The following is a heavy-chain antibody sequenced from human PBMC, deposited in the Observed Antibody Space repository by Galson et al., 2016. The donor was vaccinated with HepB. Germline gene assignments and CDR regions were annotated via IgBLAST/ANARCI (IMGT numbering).Heavy chain of an antibody. J-gene: IGHJ4*02. Sequence: SLRLSCAASGFSFSSYAMSWVRQAPGKGLEWVSIISNTGGRTYYAASVKGRFTIPRDNSKNTLNLQMNSLRAEDTAVYYCAKADANCGGDCYPSFDYWGQGTLVTVSS. D-gene: IGHD2-21*02. CDR2: ISNTGGRT. CDR1: GFSFSSYA. V-gene: IGHV3-23*01. CDR3: AKADANCGGDCYPSFDY.